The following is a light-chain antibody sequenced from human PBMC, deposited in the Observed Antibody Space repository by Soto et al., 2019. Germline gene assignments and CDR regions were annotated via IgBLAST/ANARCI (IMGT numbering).Light chain of an antibody. J-gene: IGLJ3*02. CDR2: SNN. Sequence: QPVLTQPPSASGTPGQRVTISCSGSSSNIGSNTVNWYQQLPGTAPKLLIYSNNQRPSGVPDRFSGSRSGTSASLAISGLHSEDEADYYCAAWDDSLNAGVFGGGTKVTVL. V-gene: IGLV1-44*01. CDR3: AAWDDSLNAGV. CDR1: SSNIGSNT.